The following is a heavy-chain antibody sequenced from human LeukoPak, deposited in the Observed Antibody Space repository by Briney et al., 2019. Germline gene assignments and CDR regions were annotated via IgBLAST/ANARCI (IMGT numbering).Heavy chain of an antibody. CDR2: INHSGST. CDR1: GGSFSGYY. V-gene: IGHV4-34*01. CDR3: ARGRRDIVVVPAAMSYYYYYGMDV. Sequence: SETLSLTCAVYGGSFSGYYWSWIRQPPGKGLEWIGEINHSGSTNYNPSLKSRVTISVDTSKNQFSLKLSSVAAADTAVYYCARGRRDIVVVPAAMSYYYYYGMDVWGQGTTVTVSS. D-gene: IGHD2-2*01. J-gene: IGHJ6*02.